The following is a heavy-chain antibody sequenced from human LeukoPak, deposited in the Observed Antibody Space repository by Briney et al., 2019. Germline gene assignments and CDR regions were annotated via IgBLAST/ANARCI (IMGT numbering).Heavy chain of an antibody. D-gene: IGHD3-22*01. CDR2: INPSGGST. CDR1: GYTFTSYY. Sequence: GASVKVSCKASGYTFTSYYMHWVRQAPGQGLEWMGIINPSGGSTSYAQKFQGRVTMTRDTSTSTAYMELSSLRSEDTAVYYCARFHYYYDSSGYAPLLFYYYGMDVWGQGTTVTVSS. J-gene: IGHJ6*02. V-gene: IGHV1-46*01. CDR3: ARFHYYYDSSGYAPLLFYYYGMDV.